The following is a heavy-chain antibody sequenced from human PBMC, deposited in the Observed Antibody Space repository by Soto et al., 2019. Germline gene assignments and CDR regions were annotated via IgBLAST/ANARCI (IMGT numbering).Heavy chain of an antibody. V-gene: IGHV3-23*01. J-gene: IGHJ4*02. D-gene: IGHD2-2*01. CDR1: GFTFSDYA. CDR3: AKGARIFVVPAANPFDY. CDR2: ISGSGYNT. Sequence: EGSLRLSCAVSGFTFSDYAMSWVRQAPGKGLEWVSAISGSGYNTFYADSVTGRFTISRDNSKNTLYLQMSSLTAEDTAVYYCAKGARIFVVPAANPFDYWGQGALVTVSS.